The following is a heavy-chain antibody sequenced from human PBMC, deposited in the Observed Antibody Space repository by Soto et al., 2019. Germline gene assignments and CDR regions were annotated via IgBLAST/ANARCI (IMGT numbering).Heavy chain of an antibody. CDR1: GGSISSYY. Sequence: QVQLQESGPGLVKPSETLSLTCTVSGGSISSYYWSWIRQPAGKGLEWIGRIYTSGSTNYNPSLKSRVTMSVDTSKNQCSLKLSSVTAADTAVYYCARAGPSIAVALWYYGMDVWGQGTTVTVSS. CDR3: ARAGPSIAVALWYYGMDV. D-gene: IGHD6-19*01. CDR2: IYTSGST. J-gene: IGHJ6*02. V-gene: IGHV4-4*07.